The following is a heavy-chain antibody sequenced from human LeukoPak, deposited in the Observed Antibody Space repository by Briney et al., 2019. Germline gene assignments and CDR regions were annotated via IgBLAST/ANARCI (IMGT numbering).Heavy chain of an antibody. CDR1: GGSFSGYY. CDR2: IYYSGST. D-gene: IGHD5-18*01. CDR3: ARARGYSYGYLDAFDI. V-gene: IGHV4-59*01. J-gene: IGHJ3*02. Sequence: PSETLSLTCAVYGGSFSGYYWSWIRQPPGKGLEWIGYIYYSGSTNYNPSLKSRVTISVDTSKNQFSLKLSSVTAADTAVYYCARARGYSYGYLDAFDIWGQGTMVTVSS.